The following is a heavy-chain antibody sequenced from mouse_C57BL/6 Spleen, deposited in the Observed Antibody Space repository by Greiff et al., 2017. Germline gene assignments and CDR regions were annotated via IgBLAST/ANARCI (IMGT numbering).Heavy chain of an antibody. CDR3: ARDYYGSSYLFAD. D-gene: IGHD1-1*01. V-gene: IGHV1-53*01. CDR1: GYTFTSYW. J-gene: IGHJ3*01. CDR2: INPSNGGT. Sequence: QVQLQQSGTELVKPGASVKLSCKASGYTFTSYWMHWVKQRPGQGLEWIGNINPSNGGTNYNEKFKSKATLTADKSSSTAYMQLSSLTAEDSAVYYCARDYYGSSYLFADWGQGTLVTVSA.